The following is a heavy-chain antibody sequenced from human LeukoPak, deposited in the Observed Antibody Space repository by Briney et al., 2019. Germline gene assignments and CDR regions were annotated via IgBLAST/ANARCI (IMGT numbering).Heavy chain of an antibody. D-gene: IGHD6-19*01. CDR3: ASGSSGWSTYYYYGMDV. CDR1: GYTFTSYG. CDR2: ISAYNGNT. Sequence: ASVKVSCKASGYTFTSYGISWVRQAPGQGLEWMGWISAYNGNTNYAQKLQGRVTITTDTSTSTAYMELRSLRSDDTAVYYCASGSSGWSTYYYYGMDVWGQGTTVTVSS. V-gene: IGHV1-18*01. J-gene: IGHJ6*02.